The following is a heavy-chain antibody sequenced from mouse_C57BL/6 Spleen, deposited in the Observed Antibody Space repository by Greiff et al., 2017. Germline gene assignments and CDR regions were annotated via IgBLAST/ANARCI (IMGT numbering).Heavy chain of an antibody. CDR2: IDPENGDT. D-gene: IGHD2-1*01. V-gene: IGHV14-4*01. CDR3: TSYRNYNYFDY. CDR1: GFNIKDDY. J-gene: IGHJ2*01. Sequence: EVQLVESGAELVRPGASVKLSCTASGFNIKDDYMHWVKQRPEQGLEWIGWIDPENGDTEYDSKFQGKATITADTSSNTAYLQLSSLTAEDTAVYYCTSYRNYNYFDYWGQGTTRTVSS.